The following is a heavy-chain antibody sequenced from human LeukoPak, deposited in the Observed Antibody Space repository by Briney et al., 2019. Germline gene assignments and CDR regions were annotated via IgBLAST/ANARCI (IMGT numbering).Heavy chain of an antibody. D-gene: IGHD1-1*01. CDR3: ARDRPGFGTIESPEY. J-gene: IGHJ4*02. V-gene: IGHV1-18*01. CDR2: ISGQNGNT. Sequence: ASVTVSCKASGYTFTNYGISWVRQAPGQGLAWMGWISGQNGNTKYTQRFQGRVTMTTDTSTRTAYMEMRSLRSDDTAVYYCARDRPGFGTIESPEYWGQGTLVTVSS. CDR1: GYTFTNYG.